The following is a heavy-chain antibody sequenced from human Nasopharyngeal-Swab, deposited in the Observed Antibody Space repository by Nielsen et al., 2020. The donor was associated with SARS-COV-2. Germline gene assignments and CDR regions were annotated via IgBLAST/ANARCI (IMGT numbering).Heavy chain of an antibody. Sequence: ASVKVSCKASGYTFTSYDINWVRQATGQGLEWMGWMNPNSGNTGYAQKFQGRVTMTRNTSISTAYMVLSSLRTEDTAVYYCARGHQYQLLFHYYYYMDVWGKGTTVTVSS. V-gene: IGHV1-8*01. J-gene: IGHJ6*03. D-gene: IGHD2-2*01. CDR1: GYTFTSYD. CDR2: MNPNSGNT. CDR3: ARGHQYQLLFHYYYYMDV.